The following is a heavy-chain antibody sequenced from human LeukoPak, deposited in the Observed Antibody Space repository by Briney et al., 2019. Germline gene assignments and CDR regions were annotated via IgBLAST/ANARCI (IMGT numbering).Heavy chain of an antibody. J-gene: IGHJ5*02. CDR1: GGSISSSSYY. Sequence: KPSETLSLTCTVSGGSISSSSYYWGWIRQPPGKGLEWIGSIYYSGSTYYNPSLKSRVTISVDTSKNQLSLRLSSVTAADTAVYYCARKGGGQLVNTRRWFDPWGQGTLVTVSS. V-gene: IGHV4-39*07. D-gene: IGHD6-13*01. CDR3: ARKGGGQLVNTRRWFDP. CDR2: IYYSGST.